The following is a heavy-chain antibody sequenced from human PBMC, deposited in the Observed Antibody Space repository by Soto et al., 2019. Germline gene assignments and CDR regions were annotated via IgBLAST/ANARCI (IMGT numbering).Heavy chain of an antibody. CDR3: AKWNWNHYYYYGMDV. D-gene: IGHD1-1*01. CDR1: GVTFSSYA. V-gene: IGHV3-23*01. J-gene: IGHJ6*02. Sequence: GGSLRLSCAASGVTFSSYAMSWVRQAPGKGLEWVSAISGSGGSTYYADSVKGRFTISRDNSKNTLYLQMNSLRAEDTAVYYCAKWNWNHYYYYGMDVWGQGTTVTVSS. CDR2: ISGSGGST.